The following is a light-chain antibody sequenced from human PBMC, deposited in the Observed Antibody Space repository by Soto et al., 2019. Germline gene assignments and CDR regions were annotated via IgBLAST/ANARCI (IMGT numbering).Light chain of an antibody. V-gene: IGKV2-28*01. J-gene: IGKJ1*01. CDR2: LPS. CDR1: QSLQHNNGNTL. Sequence: EIVMTQSPLSLTVTPGEPASISCKSSQSLQHNNGNTLLDWYMQKPGQSPQLLIYLPSRRAPGAHNRVSGSGSGTDFTLRSSTVEADDAAIYYCMQDLQTPRTFGQGTKLEI. CDR3: MQDLQTPRT.